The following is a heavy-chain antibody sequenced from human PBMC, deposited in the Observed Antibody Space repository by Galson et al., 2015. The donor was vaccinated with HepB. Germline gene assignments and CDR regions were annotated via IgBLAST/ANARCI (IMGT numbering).Heavy chain of an antibody. CDR3: ARGAEYDFWSMRWFDP. J-gene: IGHJ5*02. CDR1: GFTFSSYS. D-gene: IGHD3-3*01. Sequence: SLRLSCAASGFTFSSYSMNWVRQAAGKGLEWVSYISSSSSSIYYADSVRGRVTISRDNAKNSLYLQMNSLRAEDTAVYYCARGAEYDFWSMRWFDPWGLGTLVTASS. CDR2: ISSSSSSI. V-gene: IGHV3-21*01.